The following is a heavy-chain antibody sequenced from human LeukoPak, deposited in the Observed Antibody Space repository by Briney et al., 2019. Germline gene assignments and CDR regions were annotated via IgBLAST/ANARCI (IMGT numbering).Heavy chain of an antibody. V-gene: IGHV1-2*02. Sequence: GASVKVSCKASGYTFTAYYMHWVRQAPGQGLEWMGWIHPKSGGTNYAQKFQGRVTMTRDTSISTAYMEVSSLRSDATAVYFCARQQDGARYDSSGLPRSAFDIWGQGTMVTVSS. D-gene: IGHD3-22*01. J-gene: IGHJ3*02. CDR2: IHPKSGGT. CDR3: ARQQDGARYDSSGLPRSAFDI. CDR1: GYTFTAYY.